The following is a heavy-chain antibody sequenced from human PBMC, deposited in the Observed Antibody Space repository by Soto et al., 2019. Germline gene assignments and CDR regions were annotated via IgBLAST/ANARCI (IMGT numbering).Heavy chain of an antibody. D-gene: IGHD3-10*01. J-gene: IGHJ6*02. CDR1: GGSISSGDYY. CDR2: INHSGST. V-gene: IGHV4-39*07. Sequence: SETLSLTCTVSGGSISSGDYYWSWIRQPPGKGLEWIGEINHSGSTNYNPSLKSRVTISVDTSKKQFSLKLSSVTAADTAVYYCASQAYGSGSPPLDYYYGMDVWGQGTTVTVSS. CDR3: ASQAYGSGSPPLDYYYGMDV.